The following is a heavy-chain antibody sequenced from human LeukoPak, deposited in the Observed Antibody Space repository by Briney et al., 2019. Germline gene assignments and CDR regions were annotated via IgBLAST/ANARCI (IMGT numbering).Heavy chain of an antibody. CDR2: IHNSGGT. CDR1: GGSVSSYY. J-gene: IGHJ4*02. Sequence: PSETLSLTCSVSGGSVSSYYWSWIRQSPGKGLEWIGYIHNSGGTHSNPSLKSRVTAFVDTSKNQVSLRLSSVTAADTAVYYCARHGTISSESYFDYWGQGALVTDSS. D-gene: IGHD1-14*01. V-gene: IGHV4-59*08. CDR3: ARHGTISSESYFDY.